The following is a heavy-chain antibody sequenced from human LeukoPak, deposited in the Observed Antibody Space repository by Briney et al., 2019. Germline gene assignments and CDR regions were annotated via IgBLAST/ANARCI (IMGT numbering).Heavy chain of an antibody. CDR1: GFTFSSYN. CDR2: ISSSSSYI. CDR3: ANSLNHLPPYGDYMDY. Sequence: GGSLRLSCAASGFTFSSYNMNWVRQAPGKGLEWVSSISSSSSYIYYADSVRRRFTISRDNSKNTLYLQMNSLRAEDTAVYYCANSLNHLPPYGDYMDYWGQGTLVTVSS. J-gene: IGHJ4*02. V-gene: IGHV3-21*04. D-gene: IGHD4-17*01.